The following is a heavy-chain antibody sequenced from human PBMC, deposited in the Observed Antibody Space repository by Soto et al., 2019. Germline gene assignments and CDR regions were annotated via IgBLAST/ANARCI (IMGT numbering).Heavy chain of an antibody. J-gene: IGHJ3*02. Sequence: EVQLVGSGGGLVQPGRSLRLSCAASGFTFDDYAMHWVRQAPGKGLEWVSGISWNSGSIGYADSVKGRFTISRDNAKNSLYLQMNSLRAEDTALYYCAKNFIVATIRDDAFDIWGQGTMVTVSS. D-gene: IGHD5-12*01. CDR3: AKNFIVATIRDDAFDI. CDR2: ISWNSGSI. V-gene: IGHV3-9*01. CDR1: GFTFDDYA.